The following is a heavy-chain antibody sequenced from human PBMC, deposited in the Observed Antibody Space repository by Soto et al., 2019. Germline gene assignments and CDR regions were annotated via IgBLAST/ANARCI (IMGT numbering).Heavy chain of an antibody. Sequence: SETLSLTCAVSGGSISSSNWWSWVRQPPGKGLEWIGEIYHSGSTNYNPSLKSRVTISVDNSKNQFSLKLSSVTAADPAVYSFARSRSMTTFENWFDLWGQGTLVTVSS. CDR2: IYHSGST. D-gene: IGHD3-16*01. J-gene: IGHJ5*02. CDR1: GGSISSSNW. CDR3: ARSRSMTTFENWFDL. V-gene: IGHV4-4*02.